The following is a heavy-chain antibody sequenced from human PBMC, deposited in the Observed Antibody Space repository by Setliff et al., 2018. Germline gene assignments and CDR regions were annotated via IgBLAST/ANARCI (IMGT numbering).Heavy chain of an antibody. D-gene: IGHD3-9*01. J-gene: IGHJ4*02. CDR3: AHSTTFDLHHDY. Sequence: SETLSLTCSVSGDSINPYYWTWIRQPPGKGLEWIGFIYYSGATTYNPSLKSRVTTSVDTSSNQFSLKLFSVTAADTAVYYCAHSTTFDLHHDYWGQGALVTVSS. V-gene: IGHV4-59*08. CDR1: GDSINPYY. CDR2: IYYSGAT.